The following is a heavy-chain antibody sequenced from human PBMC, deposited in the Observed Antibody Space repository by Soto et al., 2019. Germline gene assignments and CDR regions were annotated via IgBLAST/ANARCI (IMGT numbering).Heavy chain of an antibody. CDR1: SGSITSANW. J-gene: IGHJ4*02. CDR2: IYHSGST. D-gene: IGHD2-15*01. V-gene: IGHV4-4*02. CDR3: ARRGGGVVLAATTPFDY. Sequence: QVPLQESGPRLVRPSGTLSLTCTVSSGSITSANWWSWVRQPPGRGLEWIGEIYHSGSTNYNLSLKRRVTLSVDKSQNQFSLSLSSVTAADTAMYYCARRGGGVVLAATTPFDYWGQGTLVTVSS.